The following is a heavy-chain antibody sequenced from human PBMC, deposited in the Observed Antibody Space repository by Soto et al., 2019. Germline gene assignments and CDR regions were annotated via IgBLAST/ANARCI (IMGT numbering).Heavy chain of an antibody. CDR2: MSSSGVN. V-gene: IGHV4-4*07. CDR3: ASALHSSSWYGDDAFDL. J-gene: IGHJ3*01. D-gene: IGHD6-13*01. Sequence: AGKGLEWIGRMSSSGVNNYSPSPKRRVNMAVDMSKNQFSLKLSSVTATDAAVYYCASALHSSSWYGDDAFDLWGQGTSVTV.